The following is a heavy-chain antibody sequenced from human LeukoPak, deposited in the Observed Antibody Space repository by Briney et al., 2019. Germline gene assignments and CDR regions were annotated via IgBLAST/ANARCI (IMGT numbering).Heavy chain of an antibody. CDR3: ARHPFRGQWLVEYSPQEFDY. CDR2: IYYSGST. D-gene: IGHD6-19*01. CDR1: GDSFSYFY. J-gene: IGHJ4*02. V-gene: IGHV4-39*07. Sequence: SETLSLTCTVSGDSFSYFYWSWIRQPPGKGLEWIGSIYYSGSTYYNPSLKSRVTISVDTSKNRFSLKLSSVTAADTAVYYCARHPFRGQWLVEYSPQEFDYWGQGTLVTVSS.